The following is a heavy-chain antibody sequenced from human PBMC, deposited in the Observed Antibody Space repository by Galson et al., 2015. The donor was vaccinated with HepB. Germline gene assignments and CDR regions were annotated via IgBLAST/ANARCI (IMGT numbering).Heavy chain of an antibody. CDR3: ARGRGYSSSHLRYGYYYYMDV. CDR1: GGTFSSYA. Sequence: SVKVSCKASGGTFSSYAISWVRQAPGQGLEWMGGIIPIFGTANYAQKFQGRVTITADESTSTAYMELSSLRSEDTAVYYCARGRGYSSSHLRYGYYYYMDVWGKGTTVTVSS. J-gene: IGHJ6*03. D-gene: IGHD6-13*01. V-gene: IGHV1-69*13. CDR2: IIPIFGTA.